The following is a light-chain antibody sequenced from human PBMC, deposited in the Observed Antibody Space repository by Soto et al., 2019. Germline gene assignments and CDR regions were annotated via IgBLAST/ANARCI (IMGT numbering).Light chain of an antibody. CDR1: QSISSW. CDR2: DAS. J-gene: IGKJ1*01. V-gene: IGKV1-5*01. Sequence: DIQMTQSPSTLSASVGDRVTITCRTSQSISSWLAWYQQKPGKAPKLLIYDASSLKSGVPSRLSGSGSGTEFTLTISSLQPDDFASYYCQQYNSYPWTFGQGTKVEIK. CDR3: QQYNSYPWT.